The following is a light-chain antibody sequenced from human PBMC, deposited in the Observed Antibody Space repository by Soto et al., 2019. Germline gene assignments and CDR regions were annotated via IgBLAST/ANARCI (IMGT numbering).Light chain of an antibody. CDR2: GAS. J-gene: IGKJ4*01. CDR3: QQYGESPPT. CDR1: QSVRNTY. V-gene: IGKV3-20*01. Sequence: EIVLTQSPGTLSLSPGERATLSCRASQSVRNTYVAWYQKKPGQAPRSLVSGASSRATGIPDRYSGSGSGTDFTLTINRLEPEDFAVYFCQQYGESPPTFGGWTKVEIK.